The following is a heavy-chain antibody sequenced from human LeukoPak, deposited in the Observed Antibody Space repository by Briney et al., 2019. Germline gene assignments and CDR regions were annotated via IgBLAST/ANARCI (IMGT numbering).Heavy chain of an antibody. CDR3: TRDPAYDSVDGYYYYYYMDV. Sequence: GRSLRLSCTASGFTFGVYAMSWVRDARGRGRECVGFIRSKAYGGTTEYAASVKGRFTISRDDSKSIAYLQMNSLKTEDTAVYYCTRDPAYDSVDGYYYYYYMDVWGKGTTVTVSS. D-gene: IGHD3-22*01. CDR1: GFTFGVYA. CDR2: IRSKAYGGTT. V-gene: IGHV3-49*04. J-gene: IGHJ6*03.